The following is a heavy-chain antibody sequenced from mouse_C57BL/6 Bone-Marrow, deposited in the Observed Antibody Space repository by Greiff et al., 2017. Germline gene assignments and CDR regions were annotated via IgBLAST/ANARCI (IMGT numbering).Heavy chain of an antibody. J-gene: IGHJ3*01. CDR1: GYTFTSYW. CDR3: ARFSIYDGYLWFAY. V-gene: IGHV1-69*01. CDR2: IDPSASYT. Sequence: QVHVKQPGAELVMPGASVKLSCKASGYTFTSYWMHWVKQRPGQGLEWIGEIDPSASYTNYNQKFKGKSTLTVDKSSSTAYMQLSSLTSEDSAVYYCARFSIYDGYLWFAYWGQGTLVTVSA. D-gene: IGHD2-3*01.